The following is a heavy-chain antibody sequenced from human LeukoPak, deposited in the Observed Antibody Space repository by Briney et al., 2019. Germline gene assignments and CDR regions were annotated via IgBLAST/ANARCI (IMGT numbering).Heavy chain of an antibody. CDR3: ARGRTVPRAALDV. Sequence: PSETLSLTCAVYGGSFSGYYWSWIRQPPGKGLEWIGEINHSGSTNYNPSLKCRVTITVDTSKNQFSLKLSSVTAADTAVYYCARGRTVPRAALDVWGQGTTVTVSS. V-gene: IGHV4-34*01. J-gene: IGHJ6*02. D-gene: IGHD1-14*01. CDR2: INHSGST. CDR1: GGSFSGYY.